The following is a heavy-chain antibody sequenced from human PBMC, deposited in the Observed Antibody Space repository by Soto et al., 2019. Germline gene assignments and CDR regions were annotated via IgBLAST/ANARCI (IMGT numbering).Heavy chain of an antibody. D-gene: IGHD1-1*01. J-gene: IGHJ4*02. CDR3: ARGRYGDY. V-gene: IGHV1-18*01. CDR1: GYIFTTYG. CDR2: ISAHNGNT. Sequence: QVHLLQSGAEVKTPGASVKVSCKGSGYIFTTYGITWVRQAPGQGLEWMGWISAHNGNTNYAQKLQGRVTVTRDTSTSTAYMELRNLRSDDTAVYYCARGRYGDYWGQGALVTVSS.